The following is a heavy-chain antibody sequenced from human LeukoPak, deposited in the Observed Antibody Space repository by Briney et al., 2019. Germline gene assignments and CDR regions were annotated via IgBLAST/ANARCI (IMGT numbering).Heavy chain of an antibody. CDR1: GGSISSYY. J-gene: IGHJ6*02. CDR3: AREQWLVPGYGMDV. CDR2: IYYSGST. D-gene: IGHD6-19*01. Sequence: SETLSLTCTVSGGSISSYYRSWIRQPPGKGLEWIGYIYYSGSTNYNPSLKSRVTISVDTSKNQFSLKLSSVTAADTAVYYCAREQWLVPGYGMDVWGQGTTVTVSS. V-gene: IGHV4-59*01.